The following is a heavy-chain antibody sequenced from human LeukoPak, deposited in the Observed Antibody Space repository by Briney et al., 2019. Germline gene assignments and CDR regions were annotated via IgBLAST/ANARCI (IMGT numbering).Heavy chain of an antibody. V-gene: IGHV3-48*04. CDR3: ARDGYDSSGYLVDY. J-gene: IGHJ4*02. D-gene: IGHD3-22*01. CDR2: ISSSGSTI. CDR1: GFTFSSYS. Sequence: GGSLRLSCAASGFTFSSYSMNWVCQAPGKGLEWVSYISSSGSTIYYADSVKGRFTISRDNAKNSLYLQMNSLRAEDTAVYYCARDGYDSSGYLVDYWGQGTLVTVSS.